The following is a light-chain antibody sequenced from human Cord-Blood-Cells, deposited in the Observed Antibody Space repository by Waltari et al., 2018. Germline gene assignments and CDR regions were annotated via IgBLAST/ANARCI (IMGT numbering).Light chain of an antibody. V-gene: IGKV1-8*01. CDR2: AAS. CDR1: QGISSY. J-gene: IGKJ1*01. Sequence: AIRMTQSPSSFSASTGDRVTITCRASQGISSYLAWYQQKPGKAPNLLIYAASTLQSGVPSRFIGSGSRTDFTLTISCLQSEDFATYYCQKYYSYPRTFGQGTKVEIK. CDR3: QKYYSYPRT.